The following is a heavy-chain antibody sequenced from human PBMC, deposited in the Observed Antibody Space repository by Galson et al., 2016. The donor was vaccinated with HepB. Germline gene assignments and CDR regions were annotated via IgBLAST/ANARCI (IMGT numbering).Heavy chain of an antibody. CDR1: GGSIRNYF. Sequence: SETLSLTCTISGGSIRNYFWSWIRQPPGKGLEWIGYIYYDGSTNYNPSLKSRVTISVDPSKNQFSLNLSSVTAADTAVYHCARGGGNVYGMDVWGQGTTVTVSS. CDR2: IYYDGST. D-gene: IGHD1-1*01. J-gene: IGHJ6*02. V-gene: IGHV4-59*01. CDR3: ARGGGNVYGMDV.